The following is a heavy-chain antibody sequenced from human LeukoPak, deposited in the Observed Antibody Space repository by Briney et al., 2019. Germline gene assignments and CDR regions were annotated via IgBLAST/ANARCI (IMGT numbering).Heavy chain of an antibody. CDR1: GGSISSYY. CDR3: ARVSYGSGRDFDY. D-gene: IGHD3-10*01. CDR2: IYYSGST. Sequence: PSETLSLTCTVSGGSISSYYWSWIRQPPGKGLEWIGYIYYSGSTNYNPSLKSRVTISVDTSKNQFSLKLSSVTATDTAVYYCARVSYGSGRDFDYWGQGTLVTVSS. J-gene: IGHJ4*02. V-gene: IGHV4-59*01.